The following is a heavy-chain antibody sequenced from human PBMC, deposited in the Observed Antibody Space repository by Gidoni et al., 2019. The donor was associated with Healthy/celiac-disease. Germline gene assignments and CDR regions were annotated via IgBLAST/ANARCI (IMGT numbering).Heavy chain of an antibody. D-gene: IGHD3-22*01. J-gene: IGHJ3*02. V-gene: IGHV4-34*01. CDR2: INHSGST. CDR1: GGSFSGYY. Sequence: QVQLQQWGAGLLKPSETLSLTCAVYGGSFSGYYWSWIRQPPGKGLEWIGEINHSGSTNSNPSLKSRVTISVDTSKNQFSLKLSSVTAADTAVYYCARASYYYDSSGYYGNAFDIWGQGTMVTVSS. CDR3: ARASYYYDSSGYYGNAFDI.